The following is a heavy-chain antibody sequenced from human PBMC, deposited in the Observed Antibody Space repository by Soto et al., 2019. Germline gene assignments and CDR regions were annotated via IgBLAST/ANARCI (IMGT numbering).Heavy chain of an antibody. D-gene: IGHD6-13*01. J-gene: IGHJ5*02. Sequence: ASVKVSCKASGYTFTSYGISWVRQAPGQGLEWMGWISAYNGNTNYAQKLQGRVTMTTDTSTSTAYMELRSLRSDDTAVYYCARGCIAAAGMEKKNWFDPWGQGTLVTVSS. V-gene: IGHV1-18*01. CDR1: GYTFTSYG. CDR3: ARGCIAAAGMEKKNWFDP. CDR2: ISAYNGNT.